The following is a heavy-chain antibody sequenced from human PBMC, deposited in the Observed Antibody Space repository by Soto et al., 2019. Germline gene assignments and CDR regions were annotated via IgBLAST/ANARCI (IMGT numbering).Heavy chain of an antibody. V-gene: IGHV1-18*04. CDR1: GYTFTSYG. D-gene: IGHD6-19*01. J-gene: IGHJ6*02. CDR2: ISAYNGNT. CDR3: ARDVGSGWYEDYYYGMDV. Sequence: VASVKVSCKASGYTFTSYGISWVRQAPGQGLEWMGWISAYNGNTNYAQKLQGRVTMTTDTSTSTAYMELRSLRSDDTAVYYCARDVGSGWYEDYYYGMDVWGQGTTVTVSS.